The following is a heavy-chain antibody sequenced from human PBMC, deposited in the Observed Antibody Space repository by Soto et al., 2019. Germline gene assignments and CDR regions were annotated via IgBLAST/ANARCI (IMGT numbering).Heavy chain of an antibody. CDR1: GFTFSTYS. J-gene: IGHJ4*02. Sequence: EVQLVESGGGLVQPGGSLRLSCAASGFTFSTYSMNWVRQAPGKGLEWVSYINSRSSTIHYTDSVKGRFTISRDNAKNSLYQKMNSLRDEDTAVYYCARDVTANGDFDYWGQGTLVTVSS. D-gene: IGHD7-27*01. CDR3: ARDVTANGDFDY. CDR2: INSRSSTI. V-gene: IGHV3-48*02.